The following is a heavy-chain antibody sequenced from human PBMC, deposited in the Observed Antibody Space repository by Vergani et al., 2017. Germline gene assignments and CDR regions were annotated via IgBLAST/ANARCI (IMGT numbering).Heavy chain of an antibody. Sequence: QVQLVQSGAEVKTPGSSVKVSCKASGGTFSSYAISWVRQAPGQGLEWMGGIIPIFGTANYGQKFQGRGTSTADESTSTAYMELSSMRFEDTAVYYGARSPDIVVVVAAIPYFDYWGQGTLVTVSS. CDR2: IIPIFGTA. V-gene: IGHV1-69*12. D-gene: IGHD2-15*01. J-gene: IGHJ4*02. CDR1: GGTFSSYA. CDR3: ARSPDIVVVVAAIPYFDY.